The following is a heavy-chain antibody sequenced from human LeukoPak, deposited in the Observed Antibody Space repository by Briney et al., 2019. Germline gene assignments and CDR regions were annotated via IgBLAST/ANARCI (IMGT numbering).Heavy chain of an antibody. Sequence: PSETLSLTRTVSGGSISSYYWSWIRQPPGKGLEWIGYIYYSGSTNYNPSLKSRVTISVGTSKNQLSLKLSSVTAADTAVYYCARVRNDHDAFDIWGQGTMVTVSS. D-gene: IGHD1-1*01. V-gene: IGHV4-59*01. CDR2: IYYSGST. J-gene: IGHJ3*02. CDR1: GGSISSYY. CDR3: ARVRNDHDAFDI.